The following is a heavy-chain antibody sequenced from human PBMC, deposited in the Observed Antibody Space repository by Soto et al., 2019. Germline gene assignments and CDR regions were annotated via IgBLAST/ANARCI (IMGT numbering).Heavy chain of an antibody. J-gene: IGHJ4*02. D-gene: IGHD3-10*01. Sequence: QVQLQESGPGPVQPSQTLSLTCTVSGGSISSGDYYWSWIRQPPGKGLELIGYIHYSGSTYYHPSLKSRVTIAVDTSKNQFSLKLSSVTAADTAVYYCARGGGGGYWGQGTLVTVSS. CDR3: ARGGGGGY. V-gene: IGHV4-30-4*01. CDR1: GGSISSGDYY. CDR2: IHYSGST.